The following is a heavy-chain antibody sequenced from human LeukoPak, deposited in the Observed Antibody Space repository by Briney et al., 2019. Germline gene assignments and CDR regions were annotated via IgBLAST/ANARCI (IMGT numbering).Heavy chain of an antibody. CDR3: AKGKYCSNTSCYAGWFDP. Sequence: GGSLRLSCAASGFTFSSYAMSWVRQAPGKGLEWVSAISGSGGSTYYADSVKGRFTISRDNSKNTLYLQMNSLRAEDTAVYYCAKGKYCSNTSCYAGWFDPWGQGTLVTVSS. D-gene: IGHD2-2*01. J-gene: IGHJ5*02. V-gene: IGHV3-23*01. CDR1: GFTFSSYA. CDR2: ISGSGGST.